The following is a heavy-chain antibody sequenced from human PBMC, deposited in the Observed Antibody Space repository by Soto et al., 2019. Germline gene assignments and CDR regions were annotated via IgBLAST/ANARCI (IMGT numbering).Heavy chain of an antibody. D-gene: IGHD1-20*01. V-gene: IGHV5-51*01. CDR3: ERDDRITGIVADIDL. CDR2: IYPGDSDT. CDR1: GYSFTSYW. J-gene: IGHJ5*02. Sequence: EFLTMSFTGSGYSFTSYWLGLVRQMPGKGLEWMGIIYPGDSDTRYSPSFKGQVTISADKSISTAYLQWSSLKASDTAMYYCERDDRITGIVADIDLWGRGTLVTVYS.